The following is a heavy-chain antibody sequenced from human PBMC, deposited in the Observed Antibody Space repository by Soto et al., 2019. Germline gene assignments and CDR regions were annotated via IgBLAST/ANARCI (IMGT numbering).Heavy chain of an antibody. CDR3: ARRSRVVVVAANSDEFDI. D-gene: IGHD2-15*01. J-gene: IGHJ3*02. V-gene: IGHV1-69*13. Sequence: ASVKVSCKASGGTFSSYAISWVRQAPGQGLEWMGGIIPIFGTANYAQKFQGRVTIAADESTSTAYMELSSLRSEDTAVYYCARRSRVVVVAANSDEFDIWGQGTMVTVSS. CDR1: GGTFSSYA. CDR2: IIPIFGTA.